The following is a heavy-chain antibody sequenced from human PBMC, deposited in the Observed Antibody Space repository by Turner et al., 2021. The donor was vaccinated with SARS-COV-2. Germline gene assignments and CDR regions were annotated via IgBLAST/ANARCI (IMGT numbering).Heavy chain of an antibody. CDR1: GYSLSELA. D-gene: IGHD3-16*01. Sequence: VQLLQSGADLNRPGASVKITCEISGYSLSELAMYWVRQATGKGLEWMGGFDAEEGQTIYAQKFRGRVTLTEDTTTDTAYMDLSSLTSEDTATYYCATYYDDGDLRYDFWGQGTLVTVSS. V-gene: IGHV1-24*01. CDR2: FDAEEGQT. J-gene: IGHJ4*02. CDR3: ATYYDDGDLRYDF.